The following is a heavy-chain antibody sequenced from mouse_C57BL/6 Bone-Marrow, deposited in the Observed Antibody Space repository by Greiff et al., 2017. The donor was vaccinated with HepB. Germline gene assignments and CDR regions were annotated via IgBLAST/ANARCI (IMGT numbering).Heavy chain of an antibody. Sequence: DVKLVESGAELVRPGASVKLSCTASGFNIKDDYMHWVKQRPEQGLEWIGWIDPETGDTEYASKFQGKATITADTSSTTAYLQLSSLTSEDTAVYYCTTRYYGSSFPLYYAMDYWGQGTSVTVSS. CDR1: GFNIKDDY. D-gene: IGHD1-1*01. V-gene: IGHV14-4*01. CDR3: TTRYYGSSFPLYYAMDY. CDR2: IDPETGDT. J-gene: IGHJ4*01.